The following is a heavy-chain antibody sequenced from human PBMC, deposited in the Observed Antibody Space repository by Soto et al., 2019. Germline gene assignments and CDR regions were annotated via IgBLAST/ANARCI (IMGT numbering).Heavy chain of an antibody. CDR2: IYYSGST. D-gene: IGHD4-17*01. CDR1: GGSISSSSYY. CDR3: ARHALVEDYAWYFDY. J-gene: IGHJ4*02. V-gene: IGHV4-39*01. Sequence: NPSKTLSLTCTVSGGSISSSSYYWGWIRQPPGKGLEWIGSIYYSGSTNYNPSLKSRVTISVDTSKNQFSLKLSSVTAADTAVYYCARHALVEDYAWYFDYWGQGTLVTVSS.